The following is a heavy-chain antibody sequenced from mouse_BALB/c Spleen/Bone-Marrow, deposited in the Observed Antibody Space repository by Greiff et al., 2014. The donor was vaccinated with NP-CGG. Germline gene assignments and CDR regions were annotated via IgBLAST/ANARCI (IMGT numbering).Heavy chain of an antibody. CDR2: IDPENGDT. D-gene: IGHD2-4*01. J-gene: IGHJ2*01. CDR3: NARGDYDFDYFDY. Sequence: EVQRVESGAELVRSGASVKLSCTASGFNIKDYYMRWVKQRPEQGLEWIGWIDPENGDTEYAPKFQGKATMTADTSSNTAYLQLSSPTSEDTAVYYCNARGDYDFDYFDYWGQGTTLTVSS. CDR1: GFNIKDYY. V-gene: IGHV14-4*02.